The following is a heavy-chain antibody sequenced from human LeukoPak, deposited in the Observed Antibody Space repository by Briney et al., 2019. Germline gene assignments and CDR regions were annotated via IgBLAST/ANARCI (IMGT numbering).Heavy chain of an antibody. CDR1: GDSITSGGYS. D-gene: IGHD3-16*01. Sequence: PSETLSLTCVVSGDSITSGGYSWSWIRQPPGKGLEWVDYIYDSGIAFYNPSLKSRVTMSVDTSKSHFFLNLRSVTAADTAVYYCARRGGDMPARGFMDVWGKGTTVTVSS. V-gene: IGHV4-30-4*07. CDR3: ARRGGDMPARGFMDV. J-gene: IGHJ6*03. CDR2: IYDSGIA.